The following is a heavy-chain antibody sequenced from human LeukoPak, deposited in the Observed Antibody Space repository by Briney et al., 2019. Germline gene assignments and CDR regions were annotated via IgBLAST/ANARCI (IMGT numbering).Heavy chain of an antibody. CDR1: GGTFSSYA. D-gene: IGHD3-9*01. Sequence: ASVKVSCKASGGTFSSYAISWVRQAPGQGLEWMGIINPSGGSTSYAQKFQGRVTMTRDMSTSTVYMELSSLRSEDTAVYYCARDILTGYYRGGGFDYWGQGNLVTVSS. CDR3: ARDILTGYYRGGGFDY. V-gene: IGHV1-46*01. J-gene: IGHJ4*02. CDR2: INPSGGST.